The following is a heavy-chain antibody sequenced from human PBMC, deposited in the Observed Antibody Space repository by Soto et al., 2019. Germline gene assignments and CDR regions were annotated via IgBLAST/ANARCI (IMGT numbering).Heavy chain of an antibody. D-gene: IGHD2-2*01. J-gene: IGHJ6*03. V-gene: IGHV4-39*01. CDR2: ISYSGST. CDR3: ARTYVTDVVVVPASKDYMDV. Sequence: QLQLQESGPGLVKPSETLSLTCTVSGGSISSSSYSWGWIRQPPGKGLEWLGIISYSGSTYYSPSLKSRVTISVDASKNLFSLKLSSVTAEDTAVYYCARTYVTDVVVVPASKDYMDVWGKGTTVTVSS. CDR1: GGSISSSSYS.